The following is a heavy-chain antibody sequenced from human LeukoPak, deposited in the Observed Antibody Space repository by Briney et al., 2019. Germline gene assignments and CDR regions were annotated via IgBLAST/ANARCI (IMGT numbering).Heavy chain of an antibody. CDR1: GFTFSSYG. CDR3: AKDPGDYYDSSGHFDY. V-gene: IGHV3-30*02. CDR2: IRYDGSNK. J-gene: IGHJ4*02. D-gene: IGHD3-22*01. Sequence: GGSLRLSCAASGFTFSSYGMHWVRQAPGKGLEWVAFIRYDGSNKYYADSVKGRFTISRDNSKNTLYLQMNSLRAEDTAVYYCAKDPGDYYDSSGHFDYWGQGTLVTVSS.